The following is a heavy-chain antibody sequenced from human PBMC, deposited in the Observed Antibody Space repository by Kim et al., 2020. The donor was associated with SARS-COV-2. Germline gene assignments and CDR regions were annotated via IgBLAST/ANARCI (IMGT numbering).Heavy chain of an antibody. J-gene: IGHJ6*02. CDR3: ARAEGSGSQYGLDG. Sequence: DSVKGRFTISRDNSENRLYLQVNGRRAEDTAVYYCARAEGSGSQYGLDGWGQGTTVTVSS. V-gene: IGHV3-53*01. D-gene: IGHD3-10*01.